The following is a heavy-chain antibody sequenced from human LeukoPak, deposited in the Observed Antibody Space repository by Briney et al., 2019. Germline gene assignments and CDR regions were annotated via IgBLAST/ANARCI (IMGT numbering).Heavy chain of an antibody. D-gene: IGHD5-12*01. J-gene: IGHJ4*02. CDR3: ARDESGYNRPYYFDY. Sequence: ASVKVSCKASGYTFTSYYMHWVRQAPGQGLEWMGITNPSGGSTSYAQKFQGRVTMTRDTSTSTVYMELSSLRSEDTAVYYCARDESGYNRPYYFDYWGQGTLVTVSS. CDR2: TNPSGGST. CDR1: GYTFTSYY. V-gene: IGHV1-46*01.